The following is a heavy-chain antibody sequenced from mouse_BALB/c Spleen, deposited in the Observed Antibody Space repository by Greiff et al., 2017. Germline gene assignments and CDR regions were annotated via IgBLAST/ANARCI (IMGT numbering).Heavy chain of an antibody. CDR1: GFTFSDYY. D-gene: IGHD2-3*01. V-gene: IGHV5-4*02. Sequence: EVRGVESGGGLVKPGGSLKLSCAASGFTFSDYYMYWVRQTPEKRLEWVATISDGGSYTYYPDSVKGRFTISRDNAKNNLYLQMSSLKSEDTAMYYCAREDGYYYAMDYWGQGTSVTVSS. CDR3: AREDGYYYAMDY. CDR2: ISDGGSYT. J-gene: IGHJ4*01.